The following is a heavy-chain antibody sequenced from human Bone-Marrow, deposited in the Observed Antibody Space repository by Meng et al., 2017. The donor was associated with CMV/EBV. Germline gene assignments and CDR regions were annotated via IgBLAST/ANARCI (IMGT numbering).Heavy chain of an antibody. V-gene: IGHV3-30*04. CDR2: ISYDEVDK. J-gene: IGHJ4*02. Sequence: GGSLKISCAASGFPFNAYTFHWVRQAPGKGLEWVTVISYDEVDKYYADSVKGRFTISRDNSKNTLYLQMNNLTAEDTALYYCARDAATVGTHPPDYFGQGTLVTVSS. D-gene: IGHD4-23*01. CDR1: GFPFNAYT. CDR3: ARDAATVGTHPPDY.